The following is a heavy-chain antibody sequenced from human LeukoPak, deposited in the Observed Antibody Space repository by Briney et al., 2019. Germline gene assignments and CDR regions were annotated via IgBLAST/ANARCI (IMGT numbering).Heavy chain of an antibody. CDR2: IIPILGIA. J-gene: IGHJ4*02. CDR3: ATDPSHQLLY. D-gene: IGHD2-2*01. V-gene: IGHV1-69*04. CDR1: GGTFSSYA. Sequence: ASVKVSCKASGGTFSSYAISWVRQAPGQGLEWMGRIIPILGIANYAQKFQGRVTMTEDTSTDTAYMELSSLRSEDTAVYYCATDPSHQLLYWGQGTLVTVSS.